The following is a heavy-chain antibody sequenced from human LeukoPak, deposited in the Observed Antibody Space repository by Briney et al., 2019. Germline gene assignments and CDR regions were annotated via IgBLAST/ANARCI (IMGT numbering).Heavy chain of an antibody. CDR2: IYYSGST. Sequence: SETLSLTCTVSGGSISSYYWSWIRQPPGKGLEWIGYIYYSGSTNYNPSLKSRVTISVDTSKNQFSLKLSSVTAADTAVYYCAREDSSGWFDYWGQGTLVTVSS. J-gene: IGHJ4*02. CDR1: GGSISSYY. V-gene: IGHV4-59*01. D-gene: IGHD6-19*01. CDR3: AREDSSGWFDY.